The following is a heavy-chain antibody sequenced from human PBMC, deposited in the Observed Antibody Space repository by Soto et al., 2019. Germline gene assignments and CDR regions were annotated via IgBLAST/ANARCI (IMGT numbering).Heavy chain of an antibody. CDR1: GYNFRSYG. J-gene: IGHJ6*02. V-gene: IGHV1-18*01. CDR3: AREYHLRLRHGYGIDV. Sequence: QVHLVQSGAEVRKPGASVKVSCKTSGYNFRSYGGSWVRQAPGQVFEWLGWISPYTDQTDYAQTFQGRLTLTTDTSTSTSSMDLRSLASYDPAVYYCAREYHLRLRHGYGIDVGGQGTTVIVSS. CDR2: ISPYTDQT. D-gene: IGHD3-3*02.